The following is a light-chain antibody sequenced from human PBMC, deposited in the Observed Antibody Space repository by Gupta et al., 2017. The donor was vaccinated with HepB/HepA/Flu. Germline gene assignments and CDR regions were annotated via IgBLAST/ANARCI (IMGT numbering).Light chain of an antibody. CDR3: RHQLQTPFT. CDR1: QSRLHADGFNY. Sequence: DIVVTQSPLSLSVIPGEPASMSCKSSQSRLHADGFNYLDWYLQKPGQSPHPLIYLGSRRAYGVPDRIIGIGSGTNFTLKISRGEADDVGNCYCRHQLQTPFTFGQGTQLDIK. J-gene: IGKJ5*01. V-gene: IGKV2-28*01. CDR2: LGS.